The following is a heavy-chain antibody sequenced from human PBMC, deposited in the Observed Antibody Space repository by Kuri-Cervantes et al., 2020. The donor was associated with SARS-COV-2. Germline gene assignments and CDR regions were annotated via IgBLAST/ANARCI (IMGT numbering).Heavy chain of an antibody. V-gene: IGHV1-69*13. Sequence: SVKVSCKASGGTFSSYAISWVRQAPGQGLEWMGGIIPIFGTANYAQKFQGRVTITADESTSTAYMELSSLRSEDTAVYYCARSHVLRYFDWQYFDLWGRGTLVTVSS. J-gene: IGHJ2*01. CDR3: ARSHVLRYFDWQYFDL. CDR1: GGTFSSYA. CDR2: IIPIFGTA. D-gene: IGHD3-9*01.